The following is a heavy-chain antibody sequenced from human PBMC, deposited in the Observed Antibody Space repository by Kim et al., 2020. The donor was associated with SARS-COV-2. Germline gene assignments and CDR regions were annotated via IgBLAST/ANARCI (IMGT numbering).Heavy chain of an antibody. CDR3: AKDQTKYQLPGGWFDP. CDR2: IYYSGHT. Sequence: SETLSLTCTVSGGSISNHYWSWIRQSPGKGLEWIGYIYYSGHTHFNPSLRSRVTMSVDTSKNQFSLELNSVTAADTAVYFCAKDQTKYQLPGGWFDPWGQGILVTVST. CDR1: GGSISNHY. D-gene: IGHD1-26*01. V-gene: IGHV4-59*11. J-gene: IGHJ5*02.